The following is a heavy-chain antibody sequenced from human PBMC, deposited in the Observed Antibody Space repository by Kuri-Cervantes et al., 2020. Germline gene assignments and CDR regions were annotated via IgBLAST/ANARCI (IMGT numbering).Heavy chain of an antibody. D-gene: IGHD2-15*01. Sequence: GESLKISCAASGFTFSSYAMHWVRQAPGKGLEWVAVISYDGSNKYYADSVKGRFTISRDNSKNTLYLQMNSLRAEDTAVYYCAREDCSGGSCYSGGELLYGMDVWGRGTTVTVSS. CDR3: AREDCSGGSCYSGGELLYGMDV. J-gene: IGHJ6*02. V-gene: IGHV3-30-3*01. CDR2: ISYDGSNK. CDR1: GFTFSSYA.